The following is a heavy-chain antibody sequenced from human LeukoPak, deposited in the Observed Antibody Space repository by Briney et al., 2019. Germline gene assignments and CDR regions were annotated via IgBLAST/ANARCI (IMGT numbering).Heavy chain of an antibody. CDR3: ARAWDLPLLDY. D-gene: IGHD1-26*01. J-gene: IGHJ4*02. V-gene: IGHV4-61*08. CDR2: IYYSGST. Sequence: PSETLSLTCTVSGYAIISGGFSWNWIRQAPGKGLEWIGYIYYSGSTNYNPSLKSRVTMSIDTSKNQFPLKLSSVTAADTAVYYCARAWDLPLLDYWGQGTLVTVSS. CDR1: GYAIISGGFS.